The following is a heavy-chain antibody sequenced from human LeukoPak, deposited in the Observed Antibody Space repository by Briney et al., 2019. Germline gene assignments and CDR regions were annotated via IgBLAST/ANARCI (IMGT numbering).Heavy chain of an antibody. CDR3: ARSDGYGLVGI. V-gene: IGHV4-59*08. CDR2: IYHSGST. CDR1: GGSISSDY. J-gene: IGHJ3*02. Sequence: PSETLSLTCTVSGGSISSDYWSWIRQPPGKGLEWIGSIYHSGSTYYNPSLQSRVTISVDTSKNQFSLKLSSVTAADTAVYYCARSDGYGLVGIWGQGTMVTVSS. D-gene: IGHD3-10*01.